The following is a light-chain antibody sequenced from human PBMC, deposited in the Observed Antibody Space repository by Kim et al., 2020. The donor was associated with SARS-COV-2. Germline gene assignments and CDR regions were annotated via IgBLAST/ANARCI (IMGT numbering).Light chain of an antibody. Sequence: PASVYCETSESLLHANGQTYLDWYVQKPGQSPQLLIYRASQRASGVPDRFSASGSDTDFTLKISRVEAEDVGVYHCMQARQFPYTFAQGTKVDIK. CDR3: MQARQFPYT. V-gene: IGKV2-28*01. CDR2: RAS. CDR1: ESLLHANGQTY. J-gene: IGKJ2*01.